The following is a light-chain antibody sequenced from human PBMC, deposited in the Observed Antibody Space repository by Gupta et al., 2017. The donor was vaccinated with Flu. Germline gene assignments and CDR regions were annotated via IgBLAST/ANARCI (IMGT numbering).Light chain of an antibody. CDR1: QGIGTY. CDR3: QKYNSAPLT. Sequence: DIHITQSPSSLSASVGDRVTITCRASQGIGTYLAWYQQKPGKVPKLLIYAASTLQSGVPSRFSGSGSGTDFTLTISSLQPEDVATYYWQKYNSAPLTFGQGTKVEIK. CDR2: AAS. J-gene: IGKJ1*01. V-gene: IGKV1-27*01.